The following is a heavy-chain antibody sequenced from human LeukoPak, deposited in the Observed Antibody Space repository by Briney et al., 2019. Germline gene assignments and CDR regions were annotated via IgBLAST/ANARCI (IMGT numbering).Heavy chain of an antibody. CDR2: INHSGST. D-gene: IGHD3-9*01. CDR1: GGSFSGYY. CDR3: ARLVSSYDILTGYYYGGFYFDY. Sequence: SETLSLTCAVYGGSFSGYYCSWIRQPPGKGLEWIGEINHSGSTNYNPSLKSRVIISVDTSKNQFSLKLSSVTAADTAVYYCARLVSSYDILTGYYYGGFYFDYWGQGTLVTVSS. V-gene: IGHV4-34*01. J-gene: IGHJ4*01.